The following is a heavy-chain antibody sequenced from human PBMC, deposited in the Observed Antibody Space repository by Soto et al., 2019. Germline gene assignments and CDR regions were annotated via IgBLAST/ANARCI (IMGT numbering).Heavy chain of an antibody. V-gene: IGHV3-23*01. CDR1: GFTFSSYA. CDR2: ISGSGGST. CDR3: AKDHAGYSSSQSLDY. J-gene: IGHJ4*02. D-gene: IGHD6-13*01. Sequence: EVQLLESGGGLVQPGGSLRLSCAASGFTFSSYAMSWVRQAPGKGLEWVSAISGSGGSTYYADSVKGRFTISRDNSKNKLYLQMNSLRAEDTAVYYCAKDHAGYSSSQSLDYWGQGTLVTVSS.